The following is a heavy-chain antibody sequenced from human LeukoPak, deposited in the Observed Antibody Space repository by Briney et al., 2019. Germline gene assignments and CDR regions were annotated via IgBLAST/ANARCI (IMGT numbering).Heavy chain of an antibody. CDR3: ARNRSRSNWFDP. D-gene: IGHD2-2*01. CDR1: GYTFTDYY. V-gene: IGHV1-2*02. J-gene: IGHJ5*02. Sequence: ASVKVSCKASGYTFTDYYMHWVRQAPGQGLEWMGWINPNSGGTNYAQKFQGRVTMTRDTSISTAYMELSRLRSDDTAVYYCARNRSRSNWFDPWGQGTLVTVSS. CDR2: INPNSGGT.